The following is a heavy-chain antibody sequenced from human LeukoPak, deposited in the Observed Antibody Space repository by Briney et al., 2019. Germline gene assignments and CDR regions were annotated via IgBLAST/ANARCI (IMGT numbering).Heavy chain of an antibody. Sequence: ASVKVSCKASGYTFTGYYMHWVRQAPGQGFEWMGWINPNSGGTNYAQKFQGWVTMTRDTSISTAYMELSRLRSDDTAVYYCARGSDIVVVVAATPKVGWFDPWGQGTLVTVSS. J-gene: IGHJ5*02. CDR3: ARGSDIVVVVAATPKVGWFDP. CDR1: GYTFTGYY. CDR2: INPNSGGT. D-gene: IGHD2-15*01. V-gene: IGHV1-2*04.